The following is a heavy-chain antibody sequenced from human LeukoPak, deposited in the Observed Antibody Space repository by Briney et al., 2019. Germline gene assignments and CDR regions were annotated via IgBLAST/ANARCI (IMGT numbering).Heavy chain of an antibody. CDR3: TRSQLWGTGDFDY. V-gene: IGHV3-30*04. D-gene: IGHD5-18*01. CDR2: I. Sequence: GGSLRLSCAAPGFTFSSYAMHWVRQAPGKGLEWVAVISVKGRFTISRDNSKNTLYLQMNSLRAEDTAVYYCTRSQLWGTGDFDYWGQGTLVTVSS. J-gene: IGHJ4*02. CDR1: GFTFSSYA.